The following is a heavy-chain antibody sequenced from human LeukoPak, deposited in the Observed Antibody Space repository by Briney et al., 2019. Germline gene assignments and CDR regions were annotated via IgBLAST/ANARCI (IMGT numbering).Heavy chain of an antibody. V-gene: IGHV3-23*01. CDR3: AKGLGATYYYYMDV. CDR1: GFTFSSYA. D-gene: IGHD1-26*01. J-gene: IGHJ6*03. Sequence: GGSLRLSCVASGFTFSSYAMSWVRQAPGKGLEWVSAISGSGGSTYYADSVKGRFTISRDNSKNTLYLQMNSLRAEDTAVYYCAKGLGATYYYYMDVWGKGTTVTVSS. CDR2: ISGSGGST.